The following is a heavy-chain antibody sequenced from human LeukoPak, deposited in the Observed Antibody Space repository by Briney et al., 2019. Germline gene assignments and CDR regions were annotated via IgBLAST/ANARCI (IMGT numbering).Heavy chain of an antibody. J-gene: IGHJ4*02. Sequence: PGGSLRLSCAASGFTFSDYYMSWIRQAPGKGLEWVSYISSSSSYTNCADSVKGRFTISRDNAKNSLYLQMNSLRAEDTAVYYCARILALGYFDYWGQGTLVTVSS. V-gene: IGHV3-11*03. D-gene: IGHD7-27*01. CDR2: ISSSSSYT. CDR3: ARILALGYFDY. CDR1: GFTFSDYY.